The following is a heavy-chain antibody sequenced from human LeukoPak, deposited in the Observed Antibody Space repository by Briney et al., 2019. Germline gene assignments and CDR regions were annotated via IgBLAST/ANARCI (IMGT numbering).Heavy chain of an antibody. CDR2: ISGSGGST. Sequence: PGGSLRLSCAASGFTFSSYAMSWVRQAPGKGLEWVSAISGSGGSTYYADSVKGRFTISRDNSKNTLYLQMNSLRAEDTAVYYCAKTKKGEYYDSSGGVHYYYYGMDVWGQGTTVTVSS. D-gene: IGHD3-22*01. CDR1: GFTFSSYA. CDR3: AKTKKGEYYDSSGGVHYYYYGMDV. J-gene: IGHJ6*02. V-gene: IGHV3-23*01.